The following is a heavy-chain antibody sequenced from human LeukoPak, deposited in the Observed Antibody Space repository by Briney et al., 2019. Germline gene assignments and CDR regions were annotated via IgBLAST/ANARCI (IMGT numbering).Heavy chain of an antibody. CDR3: ARAMVRGVHYYYYGMDV. D-gene: IGHD3-10*01. CDR2: ISDSGRTT. V-gene: IGHV3-48*01. J-gene: IGHJ6*02. Sequence: GGSLRLSCAVSGLTFSNFKMNWVRQAPGKGLEWVSYISDSGRTTFYADSVKGRFTISRDNSKNTLYLQMNSLRAEDTAVYYCARAMVRGVHYYYYGMDVWGQGTTVTVSS. CDR1: GLTFSNFK.